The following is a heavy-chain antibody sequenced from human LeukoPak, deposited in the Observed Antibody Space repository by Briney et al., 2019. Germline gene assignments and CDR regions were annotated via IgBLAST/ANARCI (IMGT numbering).Heavy chain of an antibody. V-gene: IGHV4-39*07. D-gene: IGHD7-27*01. CDR3: ARTGDFPVDP. Sequence: ASETLSLTCTVSGGSISSSSYYWGWIRQPPGKGLEWIGSIYYSGSTYYNPSLKSRVTISVDTSKNQFSLKLSSVTAADTAVYYCARTGDFPVDPWGQGTLVTVSS. CDR1: GGSISSSSYY. CDR2: IYYSGST. J-gene: IGHJ5*02.